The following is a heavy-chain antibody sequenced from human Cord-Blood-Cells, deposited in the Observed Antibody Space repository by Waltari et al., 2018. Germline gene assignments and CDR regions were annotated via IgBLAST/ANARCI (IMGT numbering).Heavy chain of an antibody. J-gene: IGHJ4*02. CDR2: ISYDGSNK. Sequence: QVQLVESGGGVVQPGRSLRLSCAASGFTFSSYAMHWVRQAPGKWLEWVAVISYDGSNKYYADSVKGRFTISRDNSKNTLYLQMNSLRAEDTAVYYCARDPHDYGDYPFFDYWGQGTLVTVSS. CDR3: ARDPHDYGDYPFFDY. V-gene: IGHV3-30-3*01. CDR1: GFTFSSYA. D-gene: IGHD4-17*01.